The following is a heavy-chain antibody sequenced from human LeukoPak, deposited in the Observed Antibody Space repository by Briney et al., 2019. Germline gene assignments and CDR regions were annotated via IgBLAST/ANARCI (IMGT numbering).Heavy chain of an antibody. CDR1: GYTLTELS. CDR2: FDPDDGET. J-gene: IGHJ2*01. CDR3: ATAELLPHIRYFDL. D-gene: IGHD2-15*01. V-gene: IGHV1-24*01. Sequence: GASVKVSCKVSGYTLTELSMHWVRQAPGKGLEWMGGFDPDDGETIYAQKFQGRVTMTEDTSTDTAYMELSSLRSEDTAVYYCATAELLPHIRYFDLWGRGTLVTVSS.